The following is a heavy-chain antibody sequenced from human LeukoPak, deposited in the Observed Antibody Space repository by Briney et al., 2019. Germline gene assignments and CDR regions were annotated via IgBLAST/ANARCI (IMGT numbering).Heavy chain of an antibody. V-gene: IGHV3-23*01. Sequence: PGGSLRLSCAASGFTFSSYAMSWVRQAPGKGLEWVSAISGSGGSTYYADSVKGRFTISRDNPKNTLYVQMNSLRAEDTAVYYCARGDLWLRGWDYWGPGTLVTVSS. J-gene: IGHJ4*02. CDR3: ARGDLWLRGWDY. CDR2: ISGSGGST. CDR1: GFTFSSYA. D-gene: IGHD5-18*01.